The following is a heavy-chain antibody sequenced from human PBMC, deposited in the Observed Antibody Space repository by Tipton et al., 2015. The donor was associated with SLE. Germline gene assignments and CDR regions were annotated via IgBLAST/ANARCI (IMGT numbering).Heavy chain of an antibody. CDR3: ARHDTNYGRNWFDP. Sequence: TLSLTCTVSGCSISSINKYWDWFRQPTGKGLGWIGTIYFSGRTDYNPSLKSRVTMSVDTSMSQFSLKLNSVTAADTAVYYCARHDTNYGRNWFDPWGQGTLVTVSS. V-gene: IGHV4-39*01. CDR1: GCSISSINKY. CDR2: IYFSGRT. J-gene: IGHJ5*02. D-gene: IGHD2-8*01.